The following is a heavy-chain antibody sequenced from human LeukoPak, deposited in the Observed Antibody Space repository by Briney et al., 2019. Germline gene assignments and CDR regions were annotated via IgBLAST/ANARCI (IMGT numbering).Heavy chain of an antibody. CDR1: GVTLSAHW. CDR2: IDTAGTKT. Sequence: PGGSLRLSCEASGVTLSAHWMHWVRQGPGKGLVWVSGIDTAGTKTMYTDSVKGRFTISRDNARNTLYLQMNSLRAEDTAVYYCARDRSGSQYYMDVWGKGATVTVSS. J-gene: IGHJ6*03. D-gene: IGHD1-26*01. V-gene: IGHV3-74*03. CDR3: ARDRSGSQYYMDV.